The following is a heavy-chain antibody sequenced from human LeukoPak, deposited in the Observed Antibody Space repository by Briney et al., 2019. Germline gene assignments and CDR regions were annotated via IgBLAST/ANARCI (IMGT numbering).Heavy chain of an antibody. D-gene: IGHD3-22*01. CDR2: MNPSGST. CDR3: ARGRQDVTMIVVVMTAVSYYLDV. J-gene: IGHJ6*03. V-gene: IGHV4-34*01. Sequence: SETLSLTCAVYGGAFSGYYWTWIRHTPEKGLEWIGEMNPSGSTNYNPSLKSRVTISVDTSKNQFSLKLSSVTAADTAVYYCARGRQDVTMIVVVMTAVSYYLDVWGKGTTVTVS. CDR1: GGAFSGYY.